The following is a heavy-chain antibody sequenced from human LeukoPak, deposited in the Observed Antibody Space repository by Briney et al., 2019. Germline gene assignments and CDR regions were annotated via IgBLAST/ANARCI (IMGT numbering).Heavy chain of an antibody. CDR3: ARSSSWYSSWFDP. Sequence: GGSLRLSCAASGLTFSSYSMNWVRQAPGKGLEWVSSISSSSSYIYYADSVKGRFTISRDNAKNSLYLQMNSLRAEDTAVYYCARSSSWYSSWFDPWGQGTLVTVSS. J-gene: IGHJ5*02. V-gene: IGHV3-21*01. D-gene: IGHD6-13*01. CDR1: GLTFSSYS. CDR2: ISSSSSYI.